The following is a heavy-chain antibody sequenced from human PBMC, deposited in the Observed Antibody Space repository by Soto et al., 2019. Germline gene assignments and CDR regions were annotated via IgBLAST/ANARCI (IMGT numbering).Heavy chain of an antibody. CDR2: ISSSSSYI. CDR1: GFTFSSYS. Sequence: GGSLRLSCAASGFTFSSYSMNWVRQASGKGLEWVSSISSSSSYIYYADSVKGRFTISRDNAKNSLYLQMNSLRAEDTAVYYCARDELPTFDYWGQGTLVTVSS. D-gene: IGHD1-26*01. V-gene: IGHV3-21*01. CDR3: ARDELPTFDY. J-gene: IGHJ4*02.